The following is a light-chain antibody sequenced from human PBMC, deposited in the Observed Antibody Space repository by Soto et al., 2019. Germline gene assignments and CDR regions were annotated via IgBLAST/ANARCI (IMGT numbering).Light chain of an antibody. V-gene: IGKV1-5*03. J-gene: IGKJ2*01. CDR2: MAS. CDR1: QSVSSW. CDR3: QQYNSYSYA. Sequence: DIQMTQSPSTLSASVGDRVTITCRASQSVSSWLAWYQRKPGKAPKLLIYMASSLESGVPSRFSGSGSGTEFTLTISSLQPDDFATYYCQQYNSYSYAFGQGTKVEIK.